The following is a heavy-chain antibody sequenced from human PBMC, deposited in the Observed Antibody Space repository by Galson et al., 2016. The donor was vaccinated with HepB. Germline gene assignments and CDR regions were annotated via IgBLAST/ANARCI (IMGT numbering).Heavy chain of an antibody. Sequence: LRLSCAASGFIFSNYAMSWVRQAPGKGLEWVSAISGSGAGTNYADSVRGRFTISRDNSKNTLYLQMNSLTAEDTAVYYCAKTPPGSSIQYFDYWGQGTLVTVSS. CDR1: GFIFSNYA. J-gene: IGHJ4*02. V-gene: IGHV3-23*01. CDR3: AKTPPGSSIQYFDY. CDR2: ISGSGAGT. D-gene: IGHD6-6*01.